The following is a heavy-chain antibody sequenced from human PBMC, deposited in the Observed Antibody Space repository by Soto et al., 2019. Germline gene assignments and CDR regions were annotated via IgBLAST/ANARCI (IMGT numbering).Heavy chain of an antibody. CDR3: AREIIAVLASIRWFDP. D-gene: IGHD6-19*01. J-gene: IGHJ5*02. V-gene: IGHV3-74*03. CDR1: GITFNNYW. CDR2: IGGDGSSP. Sequence: EVQLVESGGGFVQPGGSLRLSCVAAGITFNNYWMHWVREVPGKGLMWVSRIGGDGSSPAYADSVEGRFTILRDNAKNTLYLQMNSLRIEATAVYYWAREIIAVLASIRWFDPRGQGPLVTVSS.